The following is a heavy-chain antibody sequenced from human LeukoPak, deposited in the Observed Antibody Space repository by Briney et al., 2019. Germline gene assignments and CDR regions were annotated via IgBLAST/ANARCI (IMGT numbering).Heavy chain of an antibody. V-gene: IGHV3-7*03. D-gene: IGHD1-26*01. J-gene: IGHJ4*02. CDR1: GFTFSGAW. Sequence: GGSLRPPCTASGFTFSGAWLTWVRQAPGKGLEWVANIREDGTENNYVDSVKGRFTISRDNSKNTLYLQMNSLRAEDTAIYYCAKEYTGTFSPFPSYFDNWGQGTLVTVSS. CDR2: IREDGTEN. CDR3: AKEYTGTFSPFPSYFDN.